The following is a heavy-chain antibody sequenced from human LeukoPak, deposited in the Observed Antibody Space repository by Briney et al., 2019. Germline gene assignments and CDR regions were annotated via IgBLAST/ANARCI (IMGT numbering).Heavy chain of an antibody. Sequence: SVKVSCKASGGNFKKYAIYWVRQAPGQGLEWLGGIIPVFGTPNYAQKFQGRVTITTDESTTTGYMELSSLKSEDTAVYYCARGGAEAVAGSHDFWGQGTLVTVSS. D-gene: IGHD6-19*01. CDR1: GGNFKKYA. CDR3: ARGGAEAVAGSHDF. CDR2: IIPVFGTP. J-gene: IGHJ4*02. V-gene: IGHV1-69*05.